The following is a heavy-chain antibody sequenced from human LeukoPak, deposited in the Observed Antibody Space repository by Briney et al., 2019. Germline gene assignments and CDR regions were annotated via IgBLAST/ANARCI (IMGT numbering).Heavy chain of an antibody. D-gene: IGHD2-15*01. CDR2: IHYSGAA. V-gene: IGHV4-59*03. Sequence: PSETLSLTCTVSGASISTYYWNWIRQPPGKGLEWIGYIHYSGAANYNPSLKSRVTMSVDASKIQFFLHMSSVTAADTAVYYCAKWSEISYAFGVWGQGTMVTVSS. CDR1: GASISTYY. CDR3: AKWSEISYAFGV. J-gene: IGHJ3*01.